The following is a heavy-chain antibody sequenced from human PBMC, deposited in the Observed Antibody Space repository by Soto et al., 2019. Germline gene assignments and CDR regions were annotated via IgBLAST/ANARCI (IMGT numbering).Heavy chain of an antibody. Sequence: SETLSLTYSISGDTVSNYYWSWIRQPPGEGLEWIGNVYYNGDTKYNPSLKSRVSISVDTSKNQSSLKVTSVTAADTAVYYCAREVNESGSWFRPWGQGTLVTVSS. J-gene: IGHJ5*02. V-gene: IGHV4-59*02. CDR1: GDTVSNYY. D-gene: IGHD6-25*01. CDR2: VYYNGDT. CDR3: AREVNESGSWFRP.